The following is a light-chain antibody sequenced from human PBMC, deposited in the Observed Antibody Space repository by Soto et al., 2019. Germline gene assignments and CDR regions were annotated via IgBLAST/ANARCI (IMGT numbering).Light chain of an antibody. CDR1: QSISNN. J-gene: IGKJ1*01. CDR3: QQYNDWPWT. V-gene: IGKV3D-15*01. Sequence: EIVMTQSPATLSVSPGERATLSCRASQSISNNLAWYQQKPGQAPRLLIYGASTRATGIPARFSGSGSGTEFTLTISSLQSEDLAVYSCQQYNDWPWTFGQGSRLEIK. CDR2: GAS.